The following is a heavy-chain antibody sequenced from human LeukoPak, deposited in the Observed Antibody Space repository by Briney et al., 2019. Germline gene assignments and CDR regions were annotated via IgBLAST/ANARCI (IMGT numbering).Heavy chain of an antibody. Sequence: SVKVSCKASGGTFSSYAISWVRQAPGQGLEWMGSIIPIFGTTNYAQNFQGRVTITTDESTSTAYMELSSLRSEDTAVYYCAKDRSSSSPDVFDIWGQGTMVTVSS. CDR3: AKDRSSSSPDVFDI. CDR2: IIPIFGTT. D-gene: IGHD6-6*01. J-gene: IGHJ3*02. V-gene: IGHV1-69*05. CDR1: GGTFSSYA.